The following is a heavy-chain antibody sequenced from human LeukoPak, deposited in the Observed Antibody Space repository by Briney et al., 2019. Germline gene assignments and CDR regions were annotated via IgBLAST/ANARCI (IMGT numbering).Heavy chain of an antibody. D-gene: IGHD4-17*01. Sequence: PGGSPRLSCAASGFTSSSYALNWVRQAAGKGLEWVSAIHTSGDTCYADSVKGRFTISRDTSKNTLYLQINSLRVEDTAVYYCIVFGDSNHWGQGTLVTVSS. CDR1: GFTSSSYA. CDR3: IVFGDSNH. V-gene: IGHV3-23*05. J-gene: IGHJ5*02. CDR2: IHTSGDT.